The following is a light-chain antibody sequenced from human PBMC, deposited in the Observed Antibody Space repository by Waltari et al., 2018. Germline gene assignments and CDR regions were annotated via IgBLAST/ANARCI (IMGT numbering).Light chain of an antibody. Sequence: QSALTQPPSASGSPRQSVTISCTGSSRAVGGYHFVSWYQQHPGKAPQLMIYEVTKRPSGVPDRFSGSKSGNTASLTVSGLQAEDEADYYCSSFTRSNNWVFGGGTKLTVL. CDR1: SRAVGGYHF. CDR2: EVT. V-gene: IGLV2-8*01. J-gene: IGLJ3*02. CDR3: SSFTRSNNWV.